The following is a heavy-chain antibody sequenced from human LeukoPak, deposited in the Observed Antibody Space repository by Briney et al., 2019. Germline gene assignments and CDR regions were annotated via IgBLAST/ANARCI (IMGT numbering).Heavy chain of an antibody. CDR3: ASGGYYYDSSGYYLLDY. V-gene: IGHV3-33*01. Sequence: GGSLRLSCAASGFTFSSYGMHWVRQAPGKGLEWVAVIWYDGSNKYYADSVKGRFTNSRDNSKNTLYLQMNSLRAEDTAVYYCASGGYYYDSSGYYLLDYWGQGTLVTVSS. J-gene: IGHJ4*02. D-gene: IGHD3-22*01. CDR1: GFTFSSYG. CDR2: IWYDGSNK.